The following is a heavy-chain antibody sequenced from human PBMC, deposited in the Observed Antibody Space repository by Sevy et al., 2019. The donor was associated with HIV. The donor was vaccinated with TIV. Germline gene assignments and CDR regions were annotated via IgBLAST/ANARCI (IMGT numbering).Heavy chain of an antibody. Sequence: SESLSLTCTVSGGSISSSNYYWGWIRQPPGKGLEWIGSIYYSGSPYYNPSLKSRVTISVDTSKNQFFLNLSSVTAPDTAVYYCAGMVDGGYDLLTGRSTGWFDPWGQGTLVTVSS. CDR2: IYYSGSP. V-gene: IGHV4-39*01. J-gene: IGHJ5*02. D-gene: IGHD3-9*01. CDR3: AGMVDGGYDLLTGRSTGWFDP. CDR1: GGSISSSNYY.